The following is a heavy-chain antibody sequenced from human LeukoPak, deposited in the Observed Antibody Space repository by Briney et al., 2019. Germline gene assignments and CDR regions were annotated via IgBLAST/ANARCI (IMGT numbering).Heavy chain of an antibody. Sequence: GGSRRLSCAASGFTFSTYGMHWVRQAPGKGLEWVAIISFDAKNKYNTDSVKGRSVISRDNLKNFMYLQLNSLRPNDTARYYCAKIPLVVPAALPGDYWGQGTLVTVSS. CDR3: AKIPLVVPAALPGDY. CDR1: GFTFSTYG. D-gene: IGHD2-2*01. V-gene: IGHV3-30*18. CDR2: ISFDAKNK. J-gene: IGHJ4*02.